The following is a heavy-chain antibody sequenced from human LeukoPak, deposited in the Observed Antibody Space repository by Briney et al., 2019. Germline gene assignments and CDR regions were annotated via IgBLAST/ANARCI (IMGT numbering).Heavy chain of an antibody. CDR2: ISNNGGYT. CDR3: AEQLWYCSDGSCYFPY. J-gene: IGHJ4*02. Sequence: GGSLRLSCAASGFTFSGSAMSWVRQAPGKGLEWVSAISNNGGYTYYADSVQGRFTISRDNSKSTLCLQMNSLRAEDTAVYYCAEQLWYCSDGSCYFPYWGQGTLVTVSS. V-gene: IGHV3-23*01. CDR1: GFTFSGSA. D-gene: IGHD2-15*01.